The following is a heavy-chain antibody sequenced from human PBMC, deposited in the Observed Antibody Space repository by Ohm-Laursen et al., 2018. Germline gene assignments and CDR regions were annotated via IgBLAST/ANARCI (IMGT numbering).Heavy chain of an antibody. CDR1: GYSISSGYY. Sequence: GTLSLTCTASGYSISSGYYWGWIRQPPGKGLEWIGSIYHSGSTYYNPSLKSRVTISVDTSKNQFSLKLSSVTAADTAVYYCARTGIAAAGTFDYWGQGTLVTVSS. V-gene: IGHV4-38-2*02. CDR2: IYHSGST. D-gene: IGHD6-13*01. J-gene: IGHJ4*02. CDR3: ARTGIAAAGTFDY.